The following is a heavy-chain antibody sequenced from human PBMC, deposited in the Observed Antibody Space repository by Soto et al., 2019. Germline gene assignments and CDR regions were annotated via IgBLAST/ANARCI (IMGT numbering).Heavy chain of an antibody. Sequence: EVQLVQSGAEVKKPGESLRISCKGSGYSFTSYWISWVRQMPGKGLEWMGRIDPIDSYTNYSPSFQGHVTISPDKSMXTXXXQXXSLKASYTAMYYCARRAHLSRGGETFSYYNNGMAVWGQGATVTVSS. CDR3: ARRAHLSRGGETFSYYNNGMAV. CDR2: IDPIDSYT. V-gene: IGHV5-10-1*01. D-gene: IGHD3-10*01. J-gene: IGHJ6*02. CDR1: GYSFTSYW.